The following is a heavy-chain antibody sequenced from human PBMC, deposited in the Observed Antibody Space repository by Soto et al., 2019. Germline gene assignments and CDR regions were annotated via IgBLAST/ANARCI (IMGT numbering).Heavy chain of an antibody. V-gene: IGHV1-3*01. CDR3: AAAESSYYYGSGSYYSYYGMDV. D-gene: IGHD3-10*01. Sequence: AASVKVSCKASGYTFTSYGIHWVRQAPGQRLEWMGWINAANGDTKYSPKFQGRVTITRDMSTSTAYMELSSLRSEDTAVYYCAAAESSYYYGSGSYYSYYGMDVWGQGTTVTVSS. CDR1: GYTFTSYG. J-gene: IGHJ6*02. CDR2: INAANGDT.